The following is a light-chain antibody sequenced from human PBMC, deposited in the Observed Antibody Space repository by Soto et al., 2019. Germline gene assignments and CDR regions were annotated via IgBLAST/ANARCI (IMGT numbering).Light chain of an antibody. V-gene: IGKV3-20*01. CDR2: GAS. J-gene: IGKJ4*01. Sequence: EIVLTQSPGTLSLSPGEGATLSCRASQSVSSSYLAWYQQKPGQAPRLLIYGASSRATGIPDKFSGSGFGTDFIFTISRLEPEDFAVYYRQQYGSSPLTFGGGTKVDIK. CDR1: QSVSSSY. CDR3: QQYGSSPLT.